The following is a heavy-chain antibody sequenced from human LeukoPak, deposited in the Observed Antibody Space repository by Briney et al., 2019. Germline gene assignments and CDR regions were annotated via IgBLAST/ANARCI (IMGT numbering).Heavy chain of an antibody. V-gene: IGHV1-2*02. CDR3: ATLGGHSLAAQNGY. J-gene: IGHJ4*02. CDR1: GYTFTVYF. D-gene: IGHD3-16*01. Sequence: AASVKVSCKASGYTFTVYFMHWVGQAPGQGLEWMGLMNPDNGGTHYAQKFQGRVTMTRDSSINTAYMELSRLTSDDTAVYYCATLGGHSLAAQNGYWGQGTLVTVSS. CDR2: MNPDNGGT.